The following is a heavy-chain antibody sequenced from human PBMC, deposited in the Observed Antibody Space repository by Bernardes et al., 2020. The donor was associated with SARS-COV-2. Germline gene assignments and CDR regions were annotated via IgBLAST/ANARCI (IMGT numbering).Heavy chain of an antibody. CDR2: ISGSGGST. J-gene: IGHJ4*02. Sequence: GGSLRLSCAASGFTFSSYAMSWVRQAPGKGLEWVSAISGSGGSTYYADSVKGRFTISRDNSKNTLYLQMNSLRAEDTAVYYCAKSVNDILTGYSYFDYWGQGTLVTVSS. CDR3: AKSVNDILTGYSYFDY. CDR1: GFTFSSYA. V-gene: IGHV3-23*01. D-gene: IGHD3-9*01.